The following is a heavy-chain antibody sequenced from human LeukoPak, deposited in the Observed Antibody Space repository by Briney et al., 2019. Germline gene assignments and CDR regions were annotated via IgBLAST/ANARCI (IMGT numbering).Heavy chain of an antibody. CDR3: AKDPHDSSGYTFDY. Sequence: QPGGSLRLSCAASGFTFSSYGMSWVRQAPGKGLEWVSAISGSGGSTYYADSVKGRFTISRDNSKNTLYLQMNSLRAEDTAVYYCAKDPHDSSGYTFDYWGQGTLVTVSS. CDR1: GFTFSSYG. V-gene: IGHV3-23*01. CDR2: ISGSGGST. J-gene: IGHJ4*02. D-gene: IGHD3-22*01.